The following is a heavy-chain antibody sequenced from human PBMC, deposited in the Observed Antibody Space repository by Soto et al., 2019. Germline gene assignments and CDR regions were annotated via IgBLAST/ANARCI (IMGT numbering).Heavy chain of an antibody. V-gene: IGHV4-34*01. CDR2: INHSGST. J-gene: IGHJ3*02. CDR1: GGSFSGYY. D-gene: IGHD2-2*01. Sequence: SETLSLTCAVYGGSFSGYYWSWIRQPTGKELEWIGEINHSGSTNFNPSLKSRVTMSVDTSKNQFSLKLSSVTAADTAVYYCARAVVVVPSAMGGFDIWGQGTMVTVSS. CDR3: ARAVVVVPSAMGGFDI.